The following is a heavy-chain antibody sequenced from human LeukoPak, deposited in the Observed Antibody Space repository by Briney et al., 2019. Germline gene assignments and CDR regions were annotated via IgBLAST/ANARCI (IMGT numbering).Heavy chain of an antibody. Sequence: PGRSLRLSCAASGFTFSSYAMHWVRQAPGKELEWVAVISYDGSSKYYADSVKGRFTISRDNSKNTLYRQMNSLRAEDTAVYYCAREEYYDFWSGYKALNYYGMDVWGQGTTVTVSS. V-gene: IGHV3-30-3*01. CDR2: ISYDGSSK. CDR3: AREEYYDFWSGYKALNYYGMDV. J-gene: IGHJ6*02. D-gene: IGHD3-3*01. CDR1: GFTFSSYA.